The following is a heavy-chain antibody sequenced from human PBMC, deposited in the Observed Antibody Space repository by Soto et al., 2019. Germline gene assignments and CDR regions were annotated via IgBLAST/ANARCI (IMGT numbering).Heavy chain of an antibody. CDR1: GFTFSSYG. J-gene: IGHJ6*02. D-gene: IGHD6-13*01. Sequence: GGSLRLSCAASGFTFSSYGMHWVRQAPGKGLEWVAVISYDGSNKYYADSVKGRFTISRDNSKNTLYLQMNSLRAEDTAVYYCAKETGYRSSWLAYYYYGMEVWGQGTTVTVS. V-gene: IGHV3-30*18. CDR2: ISYDGSNK. CDR3: AKETGYRSSWLAYYYYGMEV.